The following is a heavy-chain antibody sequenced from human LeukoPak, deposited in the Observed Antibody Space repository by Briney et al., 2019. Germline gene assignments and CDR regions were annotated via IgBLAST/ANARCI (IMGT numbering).Heavy chain of an antibody. J-gene: IGHJ1*01. CDR2: IWYDGSNK. D-gene: IGHD5-24*01. CDR1: GFTFSSYG. Sequence: GRSLRLSCAASGFTFSSYGMHWVCQAPDKGLEWVAVIWYDGSNKYYGDSVKGRFTISRDNSKKTLYLQMNSLRVEDTAVYYCARGDGYNDAEYLQHWGQGTLVTVS. CDR3: ARGDGYNDAEYLQH. V-gene: IGHV3-33*01.